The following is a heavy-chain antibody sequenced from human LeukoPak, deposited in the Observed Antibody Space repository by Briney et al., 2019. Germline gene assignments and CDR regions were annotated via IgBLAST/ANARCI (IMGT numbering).Heavy chain of an antibody. CDR3: ARHHGGSWDWYFDL. Sequence: SETLSLTCTVSGYSISSGYYWGWIRQPPGKRLEWIGYIYYTGSTNYNPSLKSRVTISVDTSKNQFSMKLSSVTAADTAVYYCARHHGGSWDWYFDLWGRGTLVTVSS. V-gene: IGHV4-38-2*02. J-gene: IGHJ2*01. D-gene: IGHD2-15*01. CDR2: IYYTGST. CDR1: GYSISSGYY.